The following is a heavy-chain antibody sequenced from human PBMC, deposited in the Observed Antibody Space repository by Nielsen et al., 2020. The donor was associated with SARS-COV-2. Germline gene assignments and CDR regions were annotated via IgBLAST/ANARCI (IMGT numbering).Heavy chain of an antibody. Sequence: VRQMPGKGLEWMGIIHPGDSDTRYSPSFQGQVTISADKSISTAYLQWSSLKASDTAVYYCARARSGWYASSRGMDVWGQGTTVTVSS. J-gene: IGHJ6*02. V-gene: IGHV5-51*01. CDR3: ARARSGWYASSRGMDV. CDR2: IHPGDSDT. D-gene: IGHD6-19*01.